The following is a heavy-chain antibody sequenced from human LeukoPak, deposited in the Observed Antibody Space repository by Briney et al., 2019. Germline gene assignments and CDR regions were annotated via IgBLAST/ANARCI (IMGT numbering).Heavy chain of an antibody. CDR3: AREVGIAAAGNNWFDP. J-gene: IGHJ5*02. V-gene: IGHV1-69*05. CDR1: GGTFSSYA. CDR2: IIPIFGTA. Sequence: ASVKVSCKASGGTFSSYAISWVRQAPGQGLEWMGGIIPIFGTANYAQKFQGRVTITTDESTSTAYMELSSLRSEDTAVYYCAREVGIAAAGNNWFDPWGQGTLVTVSS. D-gene: IGHD6-13*01.